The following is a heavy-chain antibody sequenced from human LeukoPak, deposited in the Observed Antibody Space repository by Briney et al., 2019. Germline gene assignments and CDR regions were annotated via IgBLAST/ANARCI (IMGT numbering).Heavy chain of an antibody. J-gene: IGHJ4*02. CDR1: GFTFSSYG. CDR2: IWYDGSNK. CDR3: SWGIAVAGMNFDY. D-gene: IGHD6-19*01. Sequence: GGSLRLSCAASGFTFSSYGMHWVRQAPGKGLEWVAVIWYDGSNKYYADSVKGRFTISRDNSKNTLYLQMNSLRAEDTAVYYCSWGIAVAGMNFDYWGQGTLVTVSS. V-gene: IGHV3-33*01.